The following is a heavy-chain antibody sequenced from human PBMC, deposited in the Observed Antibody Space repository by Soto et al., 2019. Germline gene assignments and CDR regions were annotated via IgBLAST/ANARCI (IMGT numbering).Heavy chain of an antibody. V-gene: IGHV3-23*01. CDR2: IRGTGLNT. CDR1: GFVFKNFA. CDR3: AKRASPANINNWFDP. Sequence: GGSLRLSCVGSGFVFKNFAINWVRQPPGKGLEWVSVIRGTGLNTYYAASVKGRFNISRDNSKNTVYLQLDSLKVEDTAVYYCAKRASPANINNWFDPWGPGTQVTVSS. J-gene: IGHJ5*02.